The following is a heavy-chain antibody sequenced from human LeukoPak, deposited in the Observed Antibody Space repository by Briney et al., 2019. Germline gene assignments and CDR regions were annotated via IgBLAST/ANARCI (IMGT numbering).Heavy chain of an antibody. J-gene: IGHJ5*02. V-gene: IGHV3-73*01. CDR1: GFTFSGSA. CDR2: IDKKDNFYAT. Sequence: GGSLRLSCAASGFTFSGSAIHWVRQSSGKGLEWVGHIDKKDNFYATTSAASVTGRFTISRDDSKNTAYLQMNSLKTEGTALYYCTRDSGTYNWLDPWGQGTLVTVSS. CDR3: TRDSGTYNWLDP. D-gene: IGHD1-26*01.